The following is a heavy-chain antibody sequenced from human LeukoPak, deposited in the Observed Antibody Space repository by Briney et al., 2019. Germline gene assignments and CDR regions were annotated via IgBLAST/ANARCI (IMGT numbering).Heavy chain of an antibody. CDR3: AKEGTYYDSSGYYTH. V-gene: IGHV3-23*01. CDR1: GLTFSSFA. Sequence: GGSLRLSCAASGLTFSSFAMRWVRQAPGKGLEWVSSVSGSGGATYYADSVKGRFTISRDNSKNTLFLQVSSLRVEDTAIYYCAKEGTYYDSSGYYTHWGQGTLVAVSS. D-gene: IGHD3-22*01. CDR2: VSGSGGAT. J-gene: IGHJ4*02.